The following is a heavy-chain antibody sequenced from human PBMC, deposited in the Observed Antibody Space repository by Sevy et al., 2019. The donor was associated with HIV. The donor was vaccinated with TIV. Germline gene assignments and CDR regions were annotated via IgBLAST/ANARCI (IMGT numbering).Heavy chain of an antibody. CDR3: ARDGAKDDYGSYRYQYYGLDV. CDR2: ISAYNGNI. V-gene: IGHV1-18*01. CDR1: GYTFISYG. Sequence: ASVKVSCKASGYTFISYGISWVRQAPGQGLEWMGWISAYNGNINFAQTFQRRVTMTTDTSASTVHMEVRSLRFDDTAVYYCARDGAKDDYGSYRYQYYGLDVWGQGTTVTVSS. D-gene: IGHD4-17*01. J-gene: IGHJ6*02.